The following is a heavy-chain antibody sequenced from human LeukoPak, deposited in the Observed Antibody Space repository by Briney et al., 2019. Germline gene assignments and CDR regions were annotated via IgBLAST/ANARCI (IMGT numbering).Heavy chain of an antibody. Sequence: SETLSVTCAVYGGSFSGYYWSWIRQPPGKGLEWIGEINHSGSTNYNPSLKSRVTISVDTSKNQFSLKLSSVTAADTAVYYCARLSRVTAIDDYWGQGTLVTVSS. J-gene: IGHJ4*02. D-gene: IGHD2-21*02. CDR3: ARLSRVTAIDDY. CDR2: INHSGST. V-gene: IGHV4-34*01. CDR1: GGSFSGYY.